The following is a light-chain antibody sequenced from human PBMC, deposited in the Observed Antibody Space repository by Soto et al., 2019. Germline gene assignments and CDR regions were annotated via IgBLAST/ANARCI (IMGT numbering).Light chain of an antibody. V-gene: IGLV2-14*01. CDR2: EVN. J-gene: IGLJ2*01. CDR1: SSDVGDYNY. CDR3: ATWDTTLSAVV. Sequence: QSALTQPASVSGSPGQSITISCTGASSDVGDYNYVSWYQHHPGKAPKLLIYEVNNRPSGVSDRFSGSKSGNVASLTISWLQAEDEADYYCATWDTTLSAVVFGGGTKLTVL.